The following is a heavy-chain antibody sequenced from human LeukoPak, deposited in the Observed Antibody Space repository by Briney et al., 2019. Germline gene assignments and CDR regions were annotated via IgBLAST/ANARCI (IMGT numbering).Heavy chain of an antibody. V-gene: IGHV3-66*01. CDR3: ARTPTYYDSSGYYGY. CDR1: GFTVSSNY. CDR2: IYSGGST. D-gene: IGHD3-22*01. J-gene: IGHJ4*02. Sequence: GGSLRLSCAASGFTVSSNYMSWVRQAPGKGLEWVSVIYSGGSTYYADSVKGRFTISRDNSKNTLYLQMNSLRADVTAVYYCARTPTYYDSSGYYGYWGQGTLVTVSS.